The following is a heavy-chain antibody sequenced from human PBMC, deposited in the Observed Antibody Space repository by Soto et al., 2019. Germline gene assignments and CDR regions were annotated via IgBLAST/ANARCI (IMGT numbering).Heavy chain of an antibody. V-gene: IGHV4-59*01. J-gene: IGHJ5*02. CDR2: IYYSGST. CDR3: ARVLIAAAANWFDP. Sequence: TSETLSLTCTVSGGSISSYYWSWIRQPPGKGLEWIGYIYYSGSTNYNPSLKSRVTISVDTSKNQFSLKLSSVTAADTAVYYCARVLIAAAANWFDPWGQGTLVTVS. D-gene: IGHD6-13*01. CDR1: GGSISSYY.